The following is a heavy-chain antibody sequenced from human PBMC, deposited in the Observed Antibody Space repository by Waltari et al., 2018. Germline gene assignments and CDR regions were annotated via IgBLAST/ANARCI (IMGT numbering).Heavy chain of an antibody. CDR1: GGSISSYY. D-gene: IGHD2-21*02. V-gene: IGHV4-59*01. CDR3: ARDRSQVVTPRWYFDL. J-gene: IGHJ2*01. Sequence: QVQLQESGPGLVKPSETLSLTCTVSGGSISSYYWSWIRQPPGKGLEWIGYIYYSGSTNYNPSLKSRVTISVDTSKNQFSLKLSSVTAADTAVYYCARDRSQVVTPRWYFDLWGRGTLDTVSS. CDR2: IYYSGST.